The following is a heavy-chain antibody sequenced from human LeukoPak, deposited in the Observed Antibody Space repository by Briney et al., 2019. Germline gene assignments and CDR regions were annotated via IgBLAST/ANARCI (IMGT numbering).Heavy chain of an antibody. CDR1: GFTVSSNY. J-gene: IGHJ6*02. D-gene: IGHD1-26*01. Sequence: PGGSLRLSCAASGFTVSSNYMSWVRQAPGKGLEWVSVIYSGGSTYYADSVKGRFTISRHNSKNTLYLQMNSLRAEDTAVYYCARGGGGYFGDYYYGMDVWGQGTTVTVSS. CDR3: ARGGGGYFGDYYYGMDV. CDR2: IYSGGST. V-gene: IGHV3-53*04.